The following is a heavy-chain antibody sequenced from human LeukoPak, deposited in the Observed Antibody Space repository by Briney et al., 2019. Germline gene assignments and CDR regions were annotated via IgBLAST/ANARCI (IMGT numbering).Heavy chain of an antibody. D-gene: IGHD5-12*01. CDR2: INHSGST. Sequence: SETLSLTCAVYGGSFSGYYWSWIRQPPGKGLEWIGEINHSGSTNYNPSLKSRVTISVDTSKNQFSLKLSSVTAADTAAYYCARAPWLRYTFDYWGQGTLVTVSS. V-gene: IGHV4-34*01. J-gene: IGHJ4*02. CDR3: ARAPWLRYTFDY. CDR1: GGSFSGYY.